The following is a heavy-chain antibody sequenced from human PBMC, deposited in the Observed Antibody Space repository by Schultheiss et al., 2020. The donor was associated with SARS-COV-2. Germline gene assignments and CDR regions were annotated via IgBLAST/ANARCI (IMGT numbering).Heavy chain of an antibody. Sequence: SETLSLTCTVSGGSISSGGYYWSWIRQHPGKGLEWIGEINNSGSTNYNPSLKSRVTMSVDTSQNQFSLKLSSVTVADTAVYYCAREYIVGGYYCGMDVWVQEATVTVSS. D-gene: IGHD2-15*01. CDR1: GGSISSGGYY. CDR2: INNSGST. V-gene: IGHV4-61*08. CDR3: AREYIVGGYYCGMDV. J-gene: IGHJ6*02.